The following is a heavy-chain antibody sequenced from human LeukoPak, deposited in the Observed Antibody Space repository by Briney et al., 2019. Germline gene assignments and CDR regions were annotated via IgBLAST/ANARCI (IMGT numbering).Heavy chain of an antibody. D-gene: IGHD3-22*01. J-gene: IGHJ4*02. CDR1: GFTISNAW. CDR2: IKSITDAGTT. V-gene: IGHV3-15*01. Sequence: GGSLRLSCAVSGFTISNAWMSWVRQAPGKGLEWVGRIKSITDAGTTDYAAPVKGRFTISRDDSKNTLYLQMNSLKTEDTAVYYCTTGPTYYYDSSGDLESRFNDYWGQGTLVTVSS. CDR3: TTGPTYYYDSSGDLESRFNDY.